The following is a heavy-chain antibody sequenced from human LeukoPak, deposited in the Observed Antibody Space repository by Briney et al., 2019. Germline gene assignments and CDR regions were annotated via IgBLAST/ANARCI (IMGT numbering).Heavy chain of an antibody. J-gene: IGHJ4*02. CDR1: DDSITIYY. D-gene: IGHD2-21*02. Sequence: PSETLSLTCTVSDDSITIYYWSWIRQPPGKGLEWIGEINHSGSTNYNPSLKSRVTISVDTSKNQFSLKLSSVTAADTAVYYCARGRPYCGGDCYFSRSYDYWGQGTLVTVSS. CDR2: INHSGST. V-gene: IGHV4-34*01. CDR3: ARGRPYCGGDCYFSRSYDY.